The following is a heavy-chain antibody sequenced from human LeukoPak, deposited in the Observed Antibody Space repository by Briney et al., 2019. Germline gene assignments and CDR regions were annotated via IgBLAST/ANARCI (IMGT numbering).Heavy chain of an antibody. CDR1: GFTFSSYS. CDR2: ISSSSSYI. CDR3: ARSIVGATSPPQNY. Sequence: GGSLRLSCAASGFTFSSYSMNWVRQAPGKGLEWVSSISSSSSYIYYADSVKGRFTISRDNAKNSLYLQMNSLRAEDTAAYYCARSIVGATSPPQNYWGQGTLVTVSS. J-gene: IGHJ4*02. D-gene: IGHD1-26*01. V-gene: IGHV3-21*01.